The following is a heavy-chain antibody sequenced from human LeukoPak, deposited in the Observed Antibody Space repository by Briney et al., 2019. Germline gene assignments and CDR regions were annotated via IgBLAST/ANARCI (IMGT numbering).Heavy chain of an antibody. V-gene: IGHV4-61*02. CDR2: IYTSGST. CDR1: GGSISSSNCY. CDR3: ARSSKQSIFDY. Sequence: PSETLSLTCTVSGGSISSSNCYWSWIRQPAGKGLEWIGRIYTSGSTNYNPSLKSRVTMSVDTSKNQFSLKLSSVTAADTAVYYCARSSKQSIFDYWGQGTLVTVSS. D-gene: IGHD6-19*01. J-gene: IGHJ4*02.